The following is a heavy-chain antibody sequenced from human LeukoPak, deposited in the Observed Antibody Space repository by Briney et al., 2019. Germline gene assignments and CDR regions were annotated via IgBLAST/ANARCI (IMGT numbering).Heavy chain of an antibody. Sequence: SSETLSPTCTVSGYSISSGYYWGWIRQPPGKGLEWIGSIYHSGSTYYNPSLKSRVTISVDTSKNQFSLKLSSVTAADTAVYYCARGRIAAAGTGDYWGQGTLVTVSS. D-gene: IGHD6-13*01. CDR3: ARGRIAAAGTGDY. CDR1: GYSISSGYY. J-gene: IGHJ4*02. CDR2: IYHSGST. V-gene: IGHV4-38-2*02.